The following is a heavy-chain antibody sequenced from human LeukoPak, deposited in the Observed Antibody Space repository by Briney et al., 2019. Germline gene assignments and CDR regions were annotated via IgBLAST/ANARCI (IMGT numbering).Heavy chain of an antibody. CDR1: GGSISSYY. D-gene: IGHD3-10*01. Sequence: NPSETLSLTCTVSGGSISSYYWSWIRQPPGKGLEWIGYIYYSGSTNYNPSLKSRVTISVDTSKNQFFLKLSSVTAADTAVYYCARGDGLWFGELLSAFDISGQGTMVPVSS. CDR2: IYYSGST. CDR3: ARGDGLWFGELLSAFDI. J-gene: IGHJ3*02. V-gene: IGHV4-59*01.